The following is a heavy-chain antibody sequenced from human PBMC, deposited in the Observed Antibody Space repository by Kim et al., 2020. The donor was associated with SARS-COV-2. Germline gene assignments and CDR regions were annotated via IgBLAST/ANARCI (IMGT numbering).Heavy chain of an antibody. Sequence: SETLSLTCAVSGGSVSDPTYYWGWIRQPPGKGLERIGSIYYAGDTFYNPSLKSRVTISVDMSKNQFSLKLSSVTAADTAVYYCARVKGRYCGGDCYFAFEIWGQGTMATVSS. J-gene: IGHJ3*02. D-gene: IGHD2-21*02. CDR2: IYYAGDT. CDR3: ARVKGRYCGGDCYFAFEI. CDR1: GGSVSDPTYY. V-gene: IGHV4-39*07.